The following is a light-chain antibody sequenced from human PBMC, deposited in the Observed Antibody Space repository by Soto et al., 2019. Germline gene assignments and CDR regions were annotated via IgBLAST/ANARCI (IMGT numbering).Light chain of an antibody. Sequence: QSALTQPASVSASPGKSITIPCTGTSSDVGSYNLVSWFQQHPGKVPKLLIYEGTKRPSGLSDRFSGSKSGTTASLTIAGLQAEDEAHYYCCPYAGSRSVVFGGGTKLTVL. J-gene: IGLJ2*01. CDR3: CPYAGSRSVV. V-gene: IGLV2-23*01. CDR1: SSDVGSYNL. CDR2: EGT.